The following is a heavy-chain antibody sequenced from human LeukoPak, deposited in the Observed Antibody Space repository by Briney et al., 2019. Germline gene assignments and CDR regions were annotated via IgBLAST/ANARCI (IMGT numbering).Heavy chain of an antibody. J-gene: IGHJ6*02. D-gene: IGHD6-13*01. Sequence: GGSLRLSCAASGFPFSSYWMTWVRQTPGKGLEWVANIKHDGSDAYYADSVSGRLTVSRDNAKNSLYLQMNSLRAEDTAVYHCARIHSSSWYGESGYGMDVWGQGTTVTVSS. V-gene: IGHV3-7*01. CDR1: GFPFSSYW. CDR2: IKHDGSDA. CDR3: ARIHSSSWYGESGYGMDV.